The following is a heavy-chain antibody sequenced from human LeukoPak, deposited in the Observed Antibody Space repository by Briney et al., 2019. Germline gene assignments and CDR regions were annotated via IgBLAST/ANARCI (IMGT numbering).Heavy chain of an antibody. CDR1: GFTFSSYG. J-gene: IGHJ4*02. V-gene: IGHV3-30*18. Sequence: PGRSLRLSCAASGFTFSSYGMRWVRQAPGKGLEWVAVISYDGSNKYYADSVKGRFTISRDNSKNTLYLQMNSLRAEDTAVYYCAKDKVGVGAYWGQGTLVTVSS. CDR3: AKDKVGVGAY. CDR2: ISYDGSNK. D-gene: IGHD1-26*01.